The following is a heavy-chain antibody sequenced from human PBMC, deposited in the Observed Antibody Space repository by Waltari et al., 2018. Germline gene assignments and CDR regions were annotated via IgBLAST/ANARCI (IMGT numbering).Heavy chain of an antibody. Sequence: EVQLVESGGGLVKPGGSLRLSCAASGFTFSSYSMNWVGQAPGKGLEWVSSISSISSYIYYAHSVKGRFPISRDNSKNTLYLQMNSLRAEDTAVYYCAKAPETTRGYSLDGYWGQGTLVTVSS. CDR2: ISSISSYI. CDR1: GFTFSSYS. CDR3: AKAPETTRGYSLDGY. D-gene: IGHD5-18*01. J-gene: IGHJ4*02. V-gene: IGHV3-21*04.